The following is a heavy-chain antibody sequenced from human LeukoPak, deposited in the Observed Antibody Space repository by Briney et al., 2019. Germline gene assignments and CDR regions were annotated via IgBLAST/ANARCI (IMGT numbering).Heavy chain of an antibody. CDR1: GYTFSNYG. J-gene: IGHJ4*02. D-gene: IGHD7-27*01. CDR2: ISSNSDNT. CDR3: ARDWGSIKVIADY. V-gene: IGHV1-18*01. Sequence: AASVKVSCKASGYTFSNYGISWVRQAPGQGLEWMGWISSNSDNTNNAQKLQGRVTMTTDTSTSTAYMELRSLRSDDTALYFCARDWGSIKVIADYWGQGTLVTVSS.